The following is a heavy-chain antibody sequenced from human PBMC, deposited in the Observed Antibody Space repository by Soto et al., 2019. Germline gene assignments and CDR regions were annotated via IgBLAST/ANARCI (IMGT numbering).Heavy chain of an antibody. CDR2: INTYNGST. CDR3: AMVDVYVTPSPQDV. Sequence: ASVKVSCKASGYTFLRYGIGWARQAPGQGLEWMGWINTYNGSTNYAQNVQGRVTLTTDTSTSTAYMELRSLRSNDTAIYYCAMVDVYVTPSPQDVWRQGTTVTVSS. J-gene: IGHJ6*02. CDR1: GYTFLRYG. V-gene: IGHV1-18*01. D-gene: IGHD3-16*01.